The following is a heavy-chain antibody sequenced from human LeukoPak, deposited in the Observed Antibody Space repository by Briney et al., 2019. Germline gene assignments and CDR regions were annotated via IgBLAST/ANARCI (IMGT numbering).Heavy chain of an antibody. V-gene: IGHV1-18*01. CDR2: NT. J-gene: IGHJ1*01. Sequence: NTNYAQKLQGRVTMTTDTSTSTAYMELWSLRSDDTAVYYCARATVGYCSSTSCPEYFQHWGQGTLVTVSS. D-gene: IGHD2-2*01. CDR3: ARATVGYCSSTSCPEYFQH.